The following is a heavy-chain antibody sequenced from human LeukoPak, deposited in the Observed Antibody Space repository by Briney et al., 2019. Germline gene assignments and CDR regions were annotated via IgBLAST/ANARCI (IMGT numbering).Heavy chain of an antibody. Sequence: GGSLRLSCTASGFTFRDYGVGWFRQAPGKGLEWVIFIRSKTYGGTTECAASVEGRFTISRDDSKSIAYLQMNSLKSEDTALYYCARSETVPGAKYYFDYWGQGDLVTVSS. V-gene: IGHV3-49*03. D-gene: IGHD2-2*01. CDR1: GFTFRDYG. CDR2: IRSKTYGGTT. J-gene: IGHJ4*02. CDR3: ARSETVPGAKYYFDY.